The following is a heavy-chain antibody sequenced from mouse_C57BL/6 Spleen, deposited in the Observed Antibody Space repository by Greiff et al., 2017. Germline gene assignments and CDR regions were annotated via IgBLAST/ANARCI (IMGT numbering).Heavy chain of an antibody. CDR1: GFTFSSYT. J-gene: IGHJ2*01. Sequence: DVKLVESGGGLVKPGGSLKLSCAASGFTFSSYTMSWVRQTPEKRLEWVATISGGGGNTFYPDSVKGRFTISRDNAKNTLYLQMSSRRSEDTALYYCARRLRYYFDYWGQGTTLTVSA. V-gene: IGHV5-9*01. CDR3: ARRLRYYFDY. CDR2: ISGGGGNT.